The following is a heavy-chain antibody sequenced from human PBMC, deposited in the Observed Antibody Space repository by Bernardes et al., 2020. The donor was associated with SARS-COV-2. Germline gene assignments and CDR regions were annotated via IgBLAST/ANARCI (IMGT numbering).Heavy chain of an antibody. CDR3: AKRKQIFHLSERDAGMDV. CDR1: GFTLNNFG. D-gene: IGHD2-21*01. Sequence: GGSLRLSCAASGFTLNNFGIHWVRQAPGKGLEWVSLISYEGSIEFYADFVRGRFTISRDNSKRAVYLQMNRLGPEDTAVYYCAKRKQIFHLSERDAGMDVWGQGTTVTVS. V-gene: IGHV3-30*18. CDR2: ISYEGSIE. J-gene: IGHJ6*02.